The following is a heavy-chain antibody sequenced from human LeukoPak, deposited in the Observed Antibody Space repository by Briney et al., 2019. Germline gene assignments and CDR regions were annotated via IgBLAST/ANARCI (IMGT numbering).Heavy chain of an antibody. CDR1: GGTFSSYA. CDR3: AREPNYDFWSGYKPPPHFDY. D-gene: IGHD3-3*01. Sequence: ASVKVSCKASGGTFSSYAISWVRQAPGQGLEWMGWISAYNGNTNYAQKLQGRVTMTTDTSTSTAYMEQRSLRSDDTAVYYYAREPNYDFWSGYKPPPHFDYWGQGTLVTVSS. CDR2: ISAYNGNT. J-gene: IGHJ4*02. V-gene: IGHV1-18*01.